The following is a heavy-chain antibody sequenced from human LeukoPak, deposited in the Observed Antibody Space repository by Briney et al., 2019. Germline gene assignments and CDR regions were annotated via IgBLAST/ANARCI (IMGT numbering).Heavy chain of an antibody. CDR3: ARGGSYCGGDCYHPLKYNWFDP. CDR1: GFTFSNY. Sequence: GSLRLSCAASGFTFSNYWGWIRQPPGKGLEWIGNIYYSGKTDYNPSLKSRVTISVDTSKNQFSLKLSSVTAADTAVYYCARGGSYCGGDCYHPLKYNWFDPWGQGTLVTVSS. V-gene: IGHV4-38-2*01. D-gene: IGHD2-21*02. J-gene: IGHJ5*02. CDR2: IYYSGKT.